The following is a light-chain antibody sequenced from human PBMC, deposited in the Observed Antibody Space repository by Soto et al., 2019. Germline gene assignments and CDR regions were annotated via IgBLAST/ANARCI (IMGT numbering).Light chain of an antibody. CDR1: QSVSSY. CDR3: QQRSDWPYT. CDR2: DAS. Sequence: EVVLTQSPATLSLSPGERATLSCRASQSVSSYLAWYQQRPGQAPRLLIYDASNRATGIPARFSGSGSGTDFTLTISSLEPEDCAFYYCQQRSDWPYTFGQGTKLEIK. J-gene: IGKJ2*01. V-gene: IGKV3-11*01.